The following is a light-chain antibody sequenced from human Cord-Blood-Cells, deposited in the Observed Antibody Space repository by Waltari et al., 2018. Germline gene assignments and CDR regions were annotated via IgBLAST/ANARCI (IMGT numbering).Light chain of an antibody. V-gene: IGLV2-11*01. Sequence: QSALTQPRSVSGSPGQSVTISCTGTSSDVGGYNYLSWYQQPPGKAPKLMIYDVSKRPSGVPDRFSGSKSGNTASLTISGLQAEDEADYYCCSYAGSYTFVFGTGTKVTVL. CDR1: SSDVGGYNY. J-gene: IGLJ1*01. CDR2: DVS. CDR3: CSYAGSYTFV.